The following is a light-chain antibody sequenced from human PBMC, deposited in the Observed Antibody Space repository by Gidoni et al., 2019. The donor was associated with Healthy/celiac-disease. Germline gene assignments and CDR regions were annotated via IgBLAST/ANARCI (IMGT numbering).Light chain of an antibody. V-gene: IGKV3-11*01. CDR1: QSVSSY. CDR3: QHRSNWPPRYT. Sequence: EIVLTQSPATLSLSPGARATLSCRASQSVSSYLAWYRQKPCQAPRLLIYDASNRATGIPPRFSGSGAGTDFTLIISSLVPEDFAFYYCQHRSNWPPRYTFXQXTKLEIK. CDR2: DAS. J-gene: IGKJ2*01.